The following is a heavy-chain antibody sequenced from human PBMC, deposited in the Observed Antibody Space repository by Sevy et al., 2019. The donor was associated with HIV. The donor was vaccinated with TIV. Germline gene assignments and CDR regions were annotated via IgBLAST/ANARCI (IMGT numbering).Heavy chain of an antibody. V-gene: IGHV3-30-3*01. CDR3: ARDQHDYGGNIRTGWFDP. J-gene: IGHJ5*02. CDR1: GFTFSSYA. CDR2: ISYDGSKK. D-gene: IGHD4-17*01. Sequence: GGSQRLSCAASGFTFSSYAMHWVRQAPGKGLEWVTLISYDGSKKYYADSVKGRFTISRDNSKKTLYLQMNSLRVEDTAMYYCARDQHDYGGNIRTGWFDPWGQGTLVTVSS.